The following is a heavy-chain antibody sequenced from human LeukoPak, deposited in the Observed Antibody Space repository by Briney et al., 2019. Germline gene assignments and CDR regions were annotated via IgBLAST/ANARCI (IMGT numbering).Heavy chain of an antibody. V-gene: IGHV5-51*01. CDR3: ARLLERRPDAFDI. CDR1: GYSFTSYW. Sequence: GESLKISCKGSGYSFTSYWIGWVRQMPGKGLEWVGIIYPGDSDTRYSPSFQGQVTISADKSISTAYLQWSSLKASDTAMYYCARLLERRPDAFDIWGQGTMVTVSS. J-gene: IGHJ3*02. D-gene: IGHD1-1*01. CDR2: IYPGDSDT.